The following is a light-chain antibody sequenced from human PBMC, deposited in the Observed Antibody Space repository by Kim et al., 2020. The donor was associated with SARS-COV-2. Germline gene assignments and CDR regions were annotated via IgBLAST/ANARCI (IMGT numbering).Light chain of an antibody. CDR3: LQRKNWSLT. Sequence: EIVLTQSPATLSLSPGESATLSCRASQTVNEYLAWYQQKPGQAPRLLLYDASTRATGIPARFSGSGSGTDFTLTISGLEPEDFAGYYCLQRKNWSLTFGGGTKVEV. V-gene: IGKV3-11*01. CDR2: DAS. J-gene: IGKJ4*01. CDR1: QTVNEY.